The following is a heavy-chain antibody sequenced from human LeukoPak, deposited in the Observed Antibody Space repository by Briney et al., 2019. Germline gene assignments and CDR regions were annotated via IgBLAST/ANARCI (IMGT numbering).Heavy chain of an antibody. J-gene: IGHJ4*02. CDR3: ARDKGIVGIAFGILDY. V-gene: IGHV3-21*01. CDR1: GFTFSSYS. CDR2: ISSSSSYI. Sequence: GGSLRLSCAASGFTFSSYSMNWVRQAPGKGLEWVSSISSSSSYIYYADSVKGRFTISRDNAKNSLYLQMNSLRAEDTAVYYCARDKGIVGIAFGILDYWGQGTLVTVSS. D-gene: IGHD1-26*01.